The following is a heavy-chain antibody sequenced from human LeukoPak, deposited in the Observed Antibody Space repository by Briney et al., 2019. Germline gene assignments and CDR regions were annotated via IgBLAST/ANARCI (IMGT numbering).Heavy chain of an antibody. D-gene: IGHD6-19*01. J-gene: IGHJ4*02. CDR2: IDPKSGGT. V-gene: IGHV1-2*02. CDR3: ARAYSSGWYGSTDY. CDR1: GYTFIDYY. Sequence: ASVKVSCKASGYTFIDYYMHWVRQAPRQGLEWMGWIDPKSGGTSYAQKFQDRVAMIRDTSISTAYMELTRLRSDDTAVYYCARAYSSGWYGSTDYWGQGTLVTVSS.